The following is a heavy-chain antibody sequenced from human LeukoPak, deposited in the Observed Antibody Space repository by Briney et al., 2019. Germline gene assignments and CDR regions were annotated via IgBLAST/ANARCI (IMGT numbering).Heavy chain of an antibody. CDR1: GFTLSSYW. CDR2: INTDGSTT. V-gene: IGHV3-74*01. J-gene: IGHJ4*02. Sequence: PGGSLRLSCAASGFTLSSYWMHWVRQAPGTGLVWVSRINTDGSTTNYADSVKGRFTISRDNAKNTLYLQMNSLRAEDTAVHYCARAVGYSYGRFEYWGQGTLVTVSS. CDR3: ARAVGYSYGRFEY. D-gene: IGHD5-18*01.